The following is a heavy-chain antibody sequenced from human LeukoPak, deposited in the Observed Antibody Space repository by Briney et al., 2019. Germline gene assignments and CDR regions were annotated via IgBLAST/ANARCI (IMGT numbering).Heavy chain of an antibody. J-gene: IGHJ6*02. D-gene: IGHD2-2*02. V-gene: IGHV1-24*01. CDR1: VYTLTELS. CDR3: ATLTTHIVVVPAAIRRGYYYYGMDV. CDR2: LYPEGDET. Sequence: ASVKVSCVVSVYTLTELSIYWVRHAPGKGGEWVGGLYPEGDETIYAQTFQGRVTMTEDTSTDTAYMELSSLRSEDTAVYYCATLTTHIVVVPAAIRRGYYYYGMDVWGQGTTVTVSS.